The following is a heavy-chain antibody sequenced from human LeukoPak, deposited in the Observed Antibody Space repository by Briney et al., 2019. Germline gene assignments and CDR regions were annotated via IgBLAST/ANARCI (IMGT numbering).Heavy chain of an antibody. CDR1: GFTFSSYA. V-gene: IGHV3-23*01. Sequence: GGSLRLSCAASGFTFSSYAMNWVRQAPGKGLEWVSAINSNGGSTYYADSVKGRFTISRDNSKNTLYLQMNSLRTEDTAVYYCAKGPLPRIDYWGQGTLVTVSS. CDR2: INSNGGST. J-gene: IGHJ4*02. CDR3: AKGPLPRIDY.